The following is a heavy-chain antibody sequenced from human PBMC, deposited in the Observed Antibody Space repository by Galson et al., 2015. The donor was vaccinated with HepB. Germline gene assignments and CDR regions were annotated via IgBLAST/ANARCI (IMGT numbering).Heavy chain of an antibody. Sequence: PALVKPTQTLTLTCTFSGFSLSTSGVRVSWIRQPPGKALEWLARIDWDDDKFYSTSLKTRLTISKDTSKNQVVLTMTNMDPVDTATYYCARTSRGYSGYDAHDYWGQGTLVTVSS. CDR2: IDWDDDK. J-gene: IGHJ4*02. D-gene: IGHD5-12*01. CDR1: GFSLSTSGVR. CDR3: ARTSRGYSGYDAHDY. V-gene: IGHV2-70*04.